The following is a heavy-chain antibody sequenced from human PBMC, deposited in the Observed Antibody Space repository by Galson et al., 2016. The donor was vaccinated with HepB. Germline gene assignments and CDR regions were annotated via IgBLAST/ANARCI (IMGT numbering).Heavy chain of an antibody. CDR2: IRSEAYGGTR. J-gene: IGHJ3*02. CDR1: GFIFSDYS. V-gene: IGHV3-49*04. CDR3: ASLPLGGYSSSFAFDI. D-gene: IGHD6-13*01. Sequence: SLRLSCATSGFIFSDYSMSWVRRAPGKGLEWIGFIRSEAYGGTREYAASVRGRFTISRDDSKSIAYLQMNSLKTDDTAGYYCASLPLGGYSSSFAFDIWGQGTMVTVSS.